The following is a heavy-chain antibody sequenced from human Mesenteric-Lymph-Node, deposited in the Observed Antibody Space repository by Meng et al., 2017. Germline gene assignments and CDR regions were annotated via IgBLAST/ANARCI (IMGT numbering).Heavy chain of an antibody. Sequence: GGSLRLSCAVSGFSFTTSWMTWVRQAPGKGLEWVANINQDGSEKYYVDSVKGRFTISRDNAKNSLYLQMNSLRAEDTAVYYCAGEVVTGNFDYWGQATLVTVSS. CDR1: GFSFTTSW. D-gene: IGHD4-23*01. V-gene: IGHV3-7*04. J-gene: IGHJ4*02. CDR2: INQDGSEK. CDR3: AGEVVTGNFDY.